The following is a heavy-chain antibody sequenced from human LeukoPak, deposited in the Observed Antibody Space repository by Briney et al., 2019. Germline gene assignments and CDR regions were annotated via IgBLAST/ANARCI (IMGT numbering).Heavy chain of an antibody. J-gene: IGHJ3*02. CDR1: GFTFSDSY. CDR2: ISTSSGYT. Sequence: GGSLTLSCTASGFTFSDSYMHWIRQAPGKGPEWISLISTSSGYTDYADSVKGRFTISRDNAKNSLYLQMDSLRVEDTAMYYCAYESSGYHQRSDAFDIWGRGTVVIVSS. V-gene: IGHV3-11*06. CDR3: AYESSGYHQRSDAFDI. D-gene: IGHD3-22*01.